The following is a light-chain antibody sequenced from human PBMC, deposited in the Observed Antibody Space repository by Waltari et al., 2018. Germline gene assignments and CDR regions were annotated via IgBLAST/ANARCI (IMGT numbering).Light chain of an antibody. CDR2: AAS. J-gene: IGKJ1*01. CDR3: QQSYSTLSWT. CDR1: QSISSY. Sequence: DIQMTQSPSSLPASVGDRVTITCRASQSISSYLNWYQQKPGKAPNLLISAASSLQSGVPARFSGSRSGTDFTLTISSLQPEDFATYYWQQSYSTLSWTFGQGTKMEIK. V-gene: IGKV1-39*01.